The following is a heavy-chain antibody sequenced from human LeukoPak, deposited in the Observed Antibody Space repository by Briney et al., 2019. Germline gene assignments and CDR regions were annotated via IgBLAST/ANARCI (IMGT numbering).Heavy chain of an antibody. V-gene: IGHV3-48*04. Sequence: GGSLRLSCAASGFTFSSYSMNWVRQAPGKGLEWVSYISSSSTIYYADSVKGRFTISRDNAKQTVYLQMNSLRAEDTAVYYCTTAFEYWGRGTLVTVSS. CDR3: TTAFEY. CDR2: ISSSSTI. CDR1: GFTFSSYS. J-gene: IGHJ4*02. D-gene: IGHD1-1*01.